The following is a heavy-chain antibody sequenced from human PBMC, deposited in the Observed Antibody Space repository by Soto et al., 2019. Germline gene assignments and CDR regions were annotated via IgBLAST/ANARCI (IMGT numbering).Heavy chain of an antibody. V-gene: IGHV4-39*01. CDR2: IYYSGST. J-gene: IGHJ4*02. CDR3: VYCSSTSPPYFDY. Sequence: QLQLQESGPGLVKPSETLSLTCTVSGGSISSSSYYWGWIRQPPGKGLEWIGSIYYSGSTYYNPSLKSRVTISVDTSKNQFSLKLSSVTAADTAVYYCVYCSSTSPPYFDYWGQGTLVTVSS. D-gene: IGHD2-2*01. CDR1: GGSISSSSYY.